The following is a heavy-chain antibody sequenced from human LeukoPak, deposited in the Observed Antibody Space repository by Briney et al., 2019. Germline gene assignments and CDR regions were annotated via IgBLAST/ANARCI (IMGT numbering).Heavy chain of an antibody. CDR2: IIPIFGTA. Sequence: ASVKVSCKASGGTFSSYAISWVRQAPGQGLEWMGGIIPIFGTANYAQKFQGRVTITTDESTSTAYMELSSLRSEDTAVYYCARDVTPYYDFWSGYSRNDAFDIWGQGTMVTVSS. V-gene: IGHV1-69*05. D-gene: IGHD3-3*01. J-gene: IGHJ3*02. CDR1: GGTFSSYA. CDR3: ARDVTPYYDFWSGYSRNDAFDI.